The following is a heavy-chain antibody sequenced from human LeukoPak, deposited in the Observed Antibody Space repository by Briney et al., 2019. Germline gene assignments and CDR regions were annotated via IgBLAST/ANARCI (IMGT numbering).Heavy chain of an antibody. CDR3: AGIPVFGVILHQEPV. J-gene: IGHJ6*04. V-gene: IGHV1-69*10. CDR1: GGIFSDYA. CDR2: FIPVLGTA. D-gene: IGHD2-8*01. Sequence: SVKVSCKASGGIFSDYALNRVRQAPGQGLEWMGVFIPVLGTANSTQNFQDRVSITADMSTHTVYMELSSLKSEDTAVYFCAGIPVFGVILHQEPVWGKGTTVTVSS.